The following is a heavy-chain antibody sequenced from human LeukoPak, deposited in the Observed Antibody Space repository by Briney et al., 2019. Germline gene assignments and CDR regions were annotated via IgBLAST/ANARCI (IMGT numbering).Heavy chain of an antibody. Sequence: SETLSLTCTVSGGSISSGSYYWSWIRQPAGKGLEWIGRIYTSGRTNYNPSLKSRVTISVDTSKNQFSLKLSSVTAADTAVYYCARARYYDSSGYYASLYYYYYMDVWGKGTTVTVSS. V-gene: IGHV4-61*02. D-gene: IGHD3-22*01. J-gene: IGHJ6*03. CDR2: IYTSGRT. CDR3: ARARYYDSSGYYASLYYYYYMDV. CDR1: GGSISSGSYY.